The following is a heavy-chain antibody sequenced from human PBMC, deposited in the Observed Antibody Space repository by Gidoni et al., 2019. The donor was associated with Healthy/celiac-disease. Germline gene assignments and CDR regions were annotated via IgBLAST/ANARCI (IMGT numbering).Heavy chain of an antibody. CDR1: GFTFSNAW. J-gene: IGHJ4*02. V-gene: IGHV3-15*01. CDR2: IKSKTDGGTT. CDR3: TTEDPAVYGSGSYPYFDY. D-gene: IGHD3-10*01. Sequence: EVQLVESGGGLVKPGGSLRLSCAASGFTFSNAWMSWVRQAPGKGLEWVGRIKSKTDGGTTDYAAPVKGRFTISRDDSKNTLYLQMNSLKTEDTAVYYCTTEDPAVYGSGSYPYFDYWGQGTLVTVSS.